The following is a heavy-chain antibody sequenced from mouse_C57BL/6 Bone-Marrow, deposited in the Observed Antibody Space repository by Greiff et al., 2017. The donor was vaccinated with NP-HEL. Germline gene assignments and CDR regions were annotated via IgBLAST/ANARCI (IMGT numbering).Heavy chain of an antibody. CDR1: GFNIKDDY. V-gene: IGHV14-4*01. CDR2: IDPENGDT. D-gene: IGHD2-4*01. CDR3: TRAYDYDKGWYFDV. J-gene: IGHJ1*01. Sequence: EVQLQQSGAELVRPGASVKLSCTASGFNIKDDYMHWVKQRPEQGLEWIGWIDPENGDTEYASKFQGKATITADTSSNTAYLQLSSLTSEDTAVYYGTRAYDYDKGWYFDVWGAGTTVTVSS.